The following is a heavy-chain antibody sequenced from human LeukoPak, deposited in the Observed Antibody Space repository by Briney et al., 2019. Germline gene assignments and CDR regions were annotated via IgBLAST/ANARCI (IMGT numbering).Heavy chain of an antibody. Sequence: GASVKVSCKASGYTFTNYAMYWVRQAPGQRLEWMGWINAGNGDTKYSQKFQGRVTISSDTSANTAYMKLSSLRSEDTAVYYCAKVGTYSSGWPVDHWGQGTLVTVSS. CDR1: GYTFTNYA. CDR2: INAGNGDT. D-gene: IGHD6-19*01. J-gene: IGHJ4*02. V-gene: IGHV1-3*01. CDR3: AKVGTYSSGWPVDH.